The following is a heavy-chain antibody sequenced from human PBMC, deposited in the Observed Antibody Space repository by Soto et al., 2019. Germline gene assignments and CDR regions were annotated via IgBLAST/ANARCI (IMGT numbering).Heavy chain of an antibody. J-gene: IGHJ4*02. CDR1: GGIFSTYA. V-gene: IGHV1-69*01. CDR3: ARDRDDYGSGNYYNRIDF. Sequence: QVQLVQSGAEVKKPGSSVKVSCKASGGIFSTYAISWLRQAPGQGLAWMGGIIPLFGTPNYAQRFQGRVTITADESTSTAYRELSRLRSEDTAVYYCARDRDDYGSGNYYNRIDFWGQGTLVTVSS. D-gene: IGHD3-10*01. CDR2: IIPLFGTP.